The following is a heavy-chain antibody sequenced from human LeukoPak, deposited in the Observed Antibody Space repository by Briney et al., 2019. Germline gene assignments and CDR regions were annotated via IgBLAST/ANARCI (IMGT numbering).Heavy chain of an antibody. J-gene: IGHJ4*02. V-gene: IGHV3-43*02. D-gene: IGHD3-22*01. CDR2: VTEDGGGS. CDR3: AKGGSSGFHDY. Sequence: GGSLRLSCAASGFTFDDYAMHWVRQAPGKGLEWISLVTEDGGGSNYADSVKGRFTISRDNSKHFLFLQMNSLRTEDTASYYCAKGGSSGFHDYWGQGTLVTVSS. CDR1: GFTFDDYA.